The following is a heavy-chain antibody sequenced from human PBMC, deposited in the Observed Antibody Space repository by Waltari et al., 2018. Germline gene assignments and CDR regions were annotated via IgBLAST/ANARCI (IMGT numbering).Heavy chain of an antibody. CDR2: ISYDGSNK. V-gene: IGHV3-30-3*01. J-gene: IGHJ4*02. CDR1: GFTFSSYA. CDR3: ARVYGSGSYLFDY. Sequence: QVQLVESGGGVVQPGRSLRLSCAAYGFTFSSYAMHWVRQAPGKGLEWVAVISYDGSNKYYADSVKGRFTISRDNSKNTLYLQMNSLRAEDTAVYYCARVYGSGSYLFDYWGQGTLVTVSS. D-gene: IGHD3-10*01.